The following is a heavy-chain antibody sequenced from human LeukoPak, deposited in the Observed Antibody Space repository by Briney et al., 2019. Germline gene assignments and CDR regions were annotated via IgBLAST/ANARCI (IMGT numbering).Heavy chain of an antibody. CDR3: ARDSSLYSSTSY. D-gene: IGHD6-13*01. CDR1: GGTFSSYA. CDR2: IIPILGIA. Sequence: SVKVSCRASGGTFSSYAISWVRQAPGQGLEWMGRIIPILGIANYAQKFQGRVTITADKSTSTAYMELSSLRSEDTAVYYCARDSSLYSSTSYWGQGTLVTVSS. J-gene: IGHJ4*02. V-gene: IGHV1-69*04.